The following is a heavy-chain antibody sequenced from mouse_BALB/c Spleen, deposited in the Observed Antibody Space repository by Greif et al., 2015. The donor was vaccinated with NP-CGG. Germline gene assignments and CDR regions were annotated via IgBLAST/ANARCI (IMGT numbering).Heavy chain of an antibody. J-gene: IGHJ2*01. Sequence: EVKLMESGGDLVKPGGSLKLSCAASGFTFSSYGMSWVRQTPDKRLEWVATISSGGSYTYYPDSVKGRFTISRDNAKNTLYLQMSSLESEDTAMYYCARRGGHDFDYWGQGTTLTVSS. CDR3: ARRGGHDFDY. CDR1: GFTFSSYG. CDR2: ISSGGSYT. V-gene: IGHV5-6*02.